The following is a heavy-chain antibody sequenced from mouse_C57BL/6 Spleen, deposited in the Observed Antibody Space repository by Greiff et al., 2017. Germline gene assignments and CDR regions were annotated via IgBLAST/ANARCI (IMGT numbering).Heavy chain of an antibody. Sequence: QVQLQQSGAELVKPGASVKISCKASGYAFSSYWMNWVKQRPGKGLEWIGQIYPGDGDTNYNGKFKGKATLTADKSSSTAYMQLSSLTSEDSAVYFCARSSYYYGSGGYFDVWGTGTTVTVSS. D-gene: IGHD1-1*01. CDR3: ARSSYYYGSGGYFDV. V-gene: IGHV1-80*01. CDR2: IYPGDGDT. CDR1: GYAFSSYW. J-gene: IGHJ1*03.